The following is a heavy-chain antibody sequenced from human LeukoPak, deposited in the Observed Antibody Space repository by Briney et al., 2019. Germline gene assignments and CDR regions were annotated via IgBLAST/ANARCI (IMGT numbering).Heavy chain of an antibody. D-gene: IGHD3-3*01. CDR1: GFAFGNYW. V-gene: IGHV3-74*01. CDR3: LRGSGYYGDFDY. Sequence: GGFLRLSCAASGFAFGNYWMHWVRQAPGKGLVWVSRINSDGSSSDYADSVKGRFTISRDNAKNTLYLQMNSLRAEDTAVYYCLRGSGYYGDFDYWGQGILVTVSS. J-gene: IGHJ4*02. CDR2: INSDGSSS.